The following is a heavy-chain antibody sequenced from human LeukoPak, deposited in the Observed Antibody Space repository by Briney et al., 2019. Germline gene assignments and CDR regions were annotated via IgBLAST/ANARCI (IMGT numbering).Heavy chain of an antibody. V-gene: IGHV3-21*01. CDR1: GFTFSSYG. CDR2: ISSSSSYI. Sequence: GGSLRLSCAASGFTFSSYGMSWVRQAPGKGLEWVSAISSSSSYIYYADSVKGRFTISRDNAKNSLYLQMNSLRAEDTAVYYCARTRYNWNDGAFDIWGQGTMVTVSS. CDR3: ARTRYNWNDGAFDI. D-gene: IGHD1-20*01. J-gene: IGHJ3*02.